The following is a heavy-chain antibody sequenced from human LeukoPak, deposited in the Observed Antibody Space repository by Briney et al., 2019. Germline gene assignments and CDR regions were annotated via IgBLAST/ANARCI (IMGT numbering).Heavy chain of an antibody. D-gene: IGHD1-26*01. CDR1: GGSISSSSYY. Sequence: SETLSLTCTVSGGSISSSSYYWGWIRQPPGKGLEWIGNIYYSGNTYYNPSLKSRVTISVDTSKNQFSLKLSSVTATDTAMYYCARVACSGSYCPFDYWGQGTLVTVSS. V-gene: IGHV4-39*07. CDR3: ARVACSGSYCPFDY. J-gene: IGHJ4*02. CDR2: IYYSGNT.